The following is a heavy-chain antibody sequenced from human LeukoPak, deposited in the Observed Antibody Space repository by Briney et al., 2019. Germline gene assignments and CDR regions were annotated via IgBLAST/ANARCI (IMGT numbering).Heavy chain of an antibody. CDR3: ARDLGSSTPSGI. D-gene: IGHD3-16*01. CDR1: GGSISSNNW. V-gene: IGHV4-4*02. CDR2: IYHSGST. Sequence: SETLSLTCAVSGGSISSNNWWNWVRQPPGKGLEWIGEIYHSGSTNYSPSLKSRVTISVDKSRNLLFLKLNSVTAADTAVYYCARDLGSSTPSGIWGKGTTVTVSS. J-gene: IGHJ6*04.